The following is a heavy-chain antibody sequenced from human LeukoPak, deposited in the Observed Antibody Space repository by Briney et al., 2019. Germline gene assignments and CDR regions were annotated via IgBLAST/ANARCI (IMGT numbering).Heavy chain of an antibody. CDR1: GFTFSTNG. Sequence: GGSLRLSCAASGFTFSTNGMHWVRQVPGKGLEWVAVISYDGSTQYYADSVKGRFFISRDDSSSTLFLQMNSLRPEDTAVYFCVRDHSTAFDSWGQGTLVTVPS. J-gene: IGHJ4*02. CDR3: VRDHSTAFDS. CDR2: ISYDGSTQ. V-gene: IGHV3-30*03.